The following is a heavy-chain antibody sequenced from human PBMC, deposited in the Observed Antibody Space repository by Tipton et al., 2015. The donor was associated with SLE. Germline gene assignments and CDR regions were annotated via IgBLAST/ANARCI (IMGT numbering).Heavy chain of an antibody. CDR2: TYASGST. CDR1: GASITSGLYS. D-gene: IGHD3-16*01. CDR3: ARQRTIGGKDYGMDV. V-gene: IGHV4-61*02. J-gene: IGHJ6*02. Sequence: TLSLTCTVSGASITSGLYSWSWIRQPAGKGLEWVGRTYASGSTNYNPSLNSRVTISVDVSKNQFSLKLASVTAADTAVYYCARQRTIGGKDYGMDVWGQGTTVTVSS.